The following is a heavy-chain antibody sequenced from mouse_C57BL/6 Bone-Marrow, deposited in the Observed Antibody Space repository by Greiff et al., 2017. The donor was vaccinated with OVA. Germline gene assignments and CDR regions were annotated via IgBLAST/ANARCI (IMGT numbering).Heavy chain of an antibody. Sequence: VQLQQSGPELVKPGASVKISCKASGYAFSSSWMNWVKQRPGKGLEWIGRIYPGDGDTNYNGKFKGKATLTADKSSSTAYMQLSSLTSEDSAVYFCARSLNWDYFAYWGQGTTLTVSA. CDR2: IYPGDGDT. D-gene: IGHD4-1*01. CDR1: GYAFSSSW. J-gene: IGHJ2*01. CDR3: ARSLNWDYFAY. V-gene: IGHV1-82*01.